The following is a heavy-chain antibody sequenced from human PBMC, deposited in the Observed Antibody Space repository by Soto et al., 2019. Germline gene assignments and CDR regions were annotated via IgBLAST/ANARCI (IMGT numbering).Heavy chain of an antibody. D-gene: IGHD3-3*01. J-gene: IGHJ6*02. CDR2: ISSSSSYI. Sequence: GGSLRISCAASGFPFSSYSMNWVRQAPGKGLEWVSSISSSSSYIYYADSVKGRFTISRDNAKNSLYLQMNSLRAEDTAVYYCARDRRFLEWFLTQDYYYGMDVWGQGTTVTVSS. CDR3: ARDRRFLEWFLTQDYYYGMDV. CDR1: GFPFSSYS. V-gene: IGHV3-21*01.